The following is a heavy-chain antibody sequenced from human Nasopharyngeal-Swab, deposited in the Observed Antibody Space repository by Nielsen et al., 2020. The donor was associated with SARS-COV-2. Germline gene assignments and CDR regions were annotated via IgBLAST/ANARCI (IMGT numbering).Heavy chain of an antibody. J-gene: IGHJ4*02. CDR3: ARDADYYGSGSYLGY. Sequence: GESLKISCAASGFTFSDYYMSWIRQAPGKGLEWVSYISSSGSTIYYADSVKGRFTISRDNAKNSLYLQMNSLRAEDTAVYYCARDADYYGSGSYLGYWGQGTLGTVSS. CDR2: ISSSGSTI. CDR1: GFTFSDYY. V-gene: IGHV3-11*04. D-gene: IGHD3-10*01.